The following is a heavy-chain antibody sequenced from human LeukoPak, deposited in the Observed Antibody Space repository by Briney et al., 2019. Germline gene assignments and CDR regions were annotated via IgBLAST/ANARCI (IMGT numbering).Heavy chain of an antibody. J-gene: IGHJ4*02. V-gene: IGHV4-34*01. CDR2: INHSGST. D-gene: IGHD2-2*01. CDR1: GGSFSGYY. Sequence: SETLSLTCAVYGGSFSGYYWSWIRQPPGKGLEWIGEINHSGSTNYNPSLKSRVTISVDTSKNQFSLKLRSVTPADTAVYYCARGEDCSSTSCYGGYYFDYWGQGTLVTVSS. CDR3: ARGEDCSSTSCYGGYYFDY.